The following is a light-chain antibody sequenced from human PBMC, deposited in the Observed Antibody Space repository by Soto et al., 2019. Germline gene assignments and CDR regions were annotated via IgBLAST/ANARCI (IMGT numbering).Light chain of an antibody. Sequence: EMVMTQSPATLSVSPGERATLSCRASQNLSRNLAWYQQQPGQAPRLLIFYASTRATGIPARFSGSGSGTVSTLTISSLQSEDFAVHYCQQYDKWPHTFGQGIKLDIK. J-gene: IGKJ2*01. V-gene: IGKV3-15*01. CDR3: QQYDKWPHT. CDR2: YAS. CDR1: QNLSRN.